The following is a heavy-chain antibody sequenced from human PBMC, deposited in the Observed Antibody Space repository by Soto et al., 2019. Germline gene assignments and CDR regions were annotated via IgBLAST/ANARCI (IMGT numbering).Heavy chain of an antibody. Sequence: PGVSLRLSFAAPGFTFSDYYIHWIRRAPGKGLEWISYISGNGEIIQYAASARGRFTISRDNAENSVYLEMDSLRAEDTALYYCARDVDADFRTDFDYWGRGTLVTVSS. J-gene: IGHJ4*02. CDR1: GFTFSDYY. CDR2: ISGNGEII. V-gene: IGHV3-11*01. CDR3: ARDVDADFRTDFDY. D-gene: IGHD4-17*01.